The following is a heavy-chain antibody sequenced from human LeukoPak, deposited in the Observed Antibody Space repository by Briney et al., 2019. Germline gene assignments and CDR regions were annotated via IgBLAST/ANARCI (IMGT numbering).Heavy chain of an antibody. CDR2: ISSSSSYI. CDR1: GFTFSSYS. V-gene: IGHV3-21*01. J-gene: IGHJ6*02. CDR3: ARDGYSGYDSYYYYYGMDV. D-gene: IGHD5-12*01. Sequence: GGSLRLSCAASGFTFSSYSMNWVRQAPGKGLEWVSSISSSSSYIYYADSVKGRFTISRDNAKNSLYLQMNSLRAEDTAVYYCARDGYSGYDSYYYYYGMDVWGQGTTVTVSS.